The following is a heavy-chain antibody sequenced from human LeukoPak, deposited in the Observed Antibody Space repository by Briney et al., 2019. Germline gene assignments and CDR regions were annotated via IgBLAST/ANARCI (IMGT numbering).Heavy chain of an antibody. Sequence: SGGSLRLSCTASRFTVSSNYMGWVRQAPGKGLEWVSVLYSDGTTYYPDSVKGRFTISRDNSQNTLYLQLDSLRAEDTAVYYCARLYDRSAYGAFDIWGQGTMVTVSS. J-gene: IGHJ3*02. CDR1: RFTVSSNY. D-gene: IGHD3-22*01. CDR2: LYSDGTT. V-gene: IGHV3-66*02. CDR3: ARLYDRSAYGAFDI.